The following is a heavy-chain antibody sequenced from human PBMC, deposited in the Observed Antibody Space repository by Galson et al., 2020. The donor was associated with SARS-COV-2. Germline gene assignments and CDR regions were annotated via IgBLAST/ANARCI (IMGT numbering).Heavy chain of an antibody. CDR3: AKDTHYYDINDYYRIDH. Sequence: GGYLRLSCATSGFTFDHYAMHWVRQAPGKGLEWVSLISGDGVTTYYADSVKGRFTVSRDDSKNSLYMEMSSLRTEDTALYYCAKDTHYYDINDYYRIDHWGQGSLVTVSS. V-gene: IGHV3-43*02. CDR2: ISGDGVTT. D-gene: IGHD3-22*01. J-gene: IGHJ4*02. CDR1: GFTFDHYA.